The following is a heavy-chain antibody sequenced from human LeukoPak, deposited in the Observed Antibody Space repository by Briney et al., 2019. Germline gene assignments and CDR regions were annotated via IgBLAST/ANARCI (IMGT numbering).Heavy chain of an antibody. Sequence: GGSLRLSCAASGFTFSSYWMTWVRQAPGKGLEWVANMKQDGSEKYYVDSVKGRFTISRDNARNSLYLQMNSLRAEDTAVYYCAELGITMIGGVWGKGTTVTISS. CDR3: AELGITMIGGV. J-gene: IGHJ6*04. CDR1: GFTFSSYW. CDR2: MKQDGSEK. D-gene: IGHD3-10*02. V-gene: IGHV3-7*01.